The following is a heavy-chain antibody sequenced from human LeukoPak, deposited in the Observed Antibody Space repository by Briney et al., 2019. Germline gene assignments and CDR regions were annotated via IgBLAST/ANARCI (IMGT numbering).Heavy chain of an antibody. Sequence: GGSLRLSCAASGFTFRNYVMNWVRQAPGKGLEWVSGISGSGDSTYYADFVKGRFTISRDNSKNTLYLQMNSLRVEDTAAYYCAKVRAPSGWFNSDYWGQGTLVTVSS. CDR2: ISGSGDST. J-gene: IGHJ4*02. CDR1: GFTFRNYV. V-gene: IGHV3-23*01. D-gene: IGHD6-19*01. CDR3: AKVRAPSGWFNSDY.